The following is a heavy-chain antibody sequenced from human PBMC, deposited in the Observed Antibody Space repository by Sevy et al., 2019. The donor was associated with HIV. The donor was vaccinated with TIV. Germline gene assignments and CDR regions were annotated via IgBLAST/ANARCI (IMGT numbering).Heavy chain of an antibody. J-gene: IGHJ2*01. D-gene: IGHD5-18*01. CDR1: GYSISSGYY. CDR2: IYHSGST. CDR3: ARVPILLSPNWYFDL. Sequence: SETLSLTCTVSGYSISSGYYWGWIRQPPGKGLEWIGSIYHSGSTYYNPSLKSRVTISVDTSKNQFSLKLSSVTAADTAVYYCARVPILLSPNWYFDLWGRGTLVTVSS. V-gene: IGHV4-38-2*02.